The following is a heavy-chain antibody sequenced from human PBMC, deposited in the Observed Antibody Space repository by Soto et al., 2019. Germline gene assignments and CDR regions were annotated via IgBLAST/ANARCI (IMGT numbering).Heavy chain of an antibody. V-gene: IGHV3-23*01. CDR1: GFTFINYA. CDR2: ISGGVGST. CDR3: AQSYGSSGYSRPSVN. D-gene: IGHD3-22*01. Sequence: GGSLRLSCAASGFTFINYAMSWVRQAPGQGLQWVSGISGGVGSTYYADSVRGRFTISRDNSKNTLYLQIYSLRADDTAVYYCAQSYGSSGYSRPSVNWGQVTMGTVSS. J-gene: IGHJ4*02.